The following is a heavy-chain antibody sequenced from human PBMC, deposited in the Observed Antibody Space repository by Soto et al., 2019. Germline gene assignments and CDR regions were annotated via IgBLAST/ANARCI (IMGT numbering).Heavy chain of an antibody. CDR2: IYYTGFT. CDR1: GDSLSGGDYY. J-gene: IGHJ4*02. CDR3: ARAYRINGWSDYFFDY. D-gene: IGHD6-19*01. V-gene: IGHV4-30-4*08. Sequence: PSETLSLTCTVSGDSLSGGDYYWSWNRQPPGKGLEWIGDIYYTGFTFYNPSLKSRLTISLDSSKNQFSLRLNSVTAADTAVYFCARAYRINGWSDYFFDYWGQGTLVTVSS.